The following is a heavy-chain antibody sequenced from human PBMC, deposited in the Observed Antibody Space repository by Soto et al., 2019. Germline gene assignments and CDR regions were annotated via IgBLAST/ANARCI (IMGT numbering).Heavy chain of an antibody. Sequence: QVQLVQSGAEVKKPGASVKVSCKASGYTFTSYDINWVREATGQGLEWMGWMNPNSGNTGYAQKFQSRVNMTRNTSKSTAYMELSSLRSEDTAVYYCASFGNLDYGGKWHDYWGQGTMVTVSS. D-gene: IGHD4-17*01. J-gene: IGHJ4*02. CDR1: GYTFTSYD. V-gene: IGHV1-8*01. CDR2: MNPNSGNT. CDR3: ASFGNLDYGGKWHDY.